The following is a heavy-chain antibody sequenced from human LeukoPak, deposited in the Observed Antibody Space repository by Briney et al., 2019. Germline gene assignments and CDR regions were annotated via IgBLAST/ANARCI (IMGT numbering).Heavy chain of an antibody. Sequence: PSQTLSLTCTVSGGSINSGYYWSWLRQHPGRGLEWIGYIYYSGSTYYNPSLKSRVTISVDTSKNQFSLKLSSVTAADTAVYYCARGYCSSTSCYPMNVWGQGTTVTVSS. J-gene: IGHJ6*02. D-gene: IGHD2-2*01. CDR2: IYYSGST. CDR3: ARGYCSSTSCYPMNV. CDR1: GGSINSGYY. V-gene: IGHV4-30-4*08.